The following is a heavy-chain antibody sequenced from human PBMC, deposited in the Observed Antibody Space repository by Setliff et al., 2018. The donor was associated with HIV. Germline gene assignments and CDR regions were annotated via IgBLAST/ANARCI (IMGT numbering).Heavy chain of an antibody. CDR3: ARDVSGSYHLDAFDN. CDR2: IDWDDDK. CDR1: GDSISSHYW. J-gene: IGHJ3*02. Sequence: TLSLTCTVSGDSISSHYWNWIRQPPGKALEWLARIDWDDDKYYTTSLKTRLTISKDTSKNQVVLTMTNMDPVDTAMYYCARDVSGSYHLDAFDNWGQGTMVT. D-gene: IGHD1-26*01. V-gene: IGHV2-70*11.